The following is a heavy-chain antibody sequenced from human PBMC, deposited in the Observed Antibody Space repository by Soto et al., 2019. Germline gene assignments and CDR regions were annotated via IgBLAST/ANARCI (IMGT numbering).Heavy chain of an antibody. CDR1: GFTFSSYG. D-gene: IGHD2-21*01. V-gene: IGHV3-30*18. J-gene: IGHJ4*02. Sequence: GGSLRLSCAASGFTFSSYGMHWVRQAPGKGLEWVAVISYDGSNKYYADSVKGRFTISRDNSKNTLYLQMNSLRAEDTAVYYCAKDQVNRLDYWGQGTLVTVSS. CDR3: AKDQVNRLDY. CDR2: ISYDGSNK.